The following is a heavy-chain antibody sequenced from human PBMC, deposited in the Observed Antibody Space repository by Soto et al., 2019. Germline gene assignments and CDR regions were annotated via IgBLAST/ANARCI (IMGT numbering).Heavy chain of an antibody. J-gene: IGHJ5*02. CDR1: GGSFRGYY. CDR3: ARGLNNQQLVLRWFDP. Sequence: SETLSLTCAVYGGSFRGYYWSWIRQPPGKGLEWIGEINHSGSTNYNPSLKSRVTISVDTSKNQFSLKLSSVTAADTAVYYCARGLNNQQLVLRWFDPWGQGTLVTVSS. D-gene: IGHD6-13*01. V-gene: IGHV4-34*01. CDR2: INHSGST.